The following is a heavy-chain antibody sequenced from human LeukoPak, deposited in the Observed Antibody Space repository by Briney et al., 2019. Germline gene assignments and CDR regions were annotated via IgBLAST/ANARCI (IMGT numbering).Heavy chain of an antibody. J-gene: IGHJ5*02. CDR3: ARGNWNYNWFDP. CDR1: GGSISSSVYY. Sequence: PSETLSLTCTVSGGSISSSVYYWGWIRQPPGKGLEWIASIYYSGSTYYNPSLKSRVTISKDTSKNQFSLKLNSVTAADTAVYYCARGNWNYNWFDPWGQGTLVTVSS. D-gene: IGHD1-7*01. V-gene: IGHV4-39*01. CDR2: IYYSGST.